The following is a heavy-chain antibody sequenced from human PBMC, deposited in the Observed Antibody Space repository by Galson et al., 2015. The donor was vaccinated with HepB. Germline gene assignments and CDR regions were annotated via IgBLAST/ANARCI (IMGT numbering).Heavy chain of an antibody. CDR1: GYIFTSYW. D-gene: IGHD6-19*01. CDR2: IHPGDSDT. CDR3: ARLVHAVAGTSGLYYHYYGMDV. V-gene: IGHV5-51*03. J-gene: IGHJ6*02. Sequence: QSGAEVKKPGESLKISCKGSGYIFTSYWIGWVRQMPGKGLEWMGIIHPGDSDTRYSPSFQGQVTISADKSISTAYLQWSSLKASDTAMYYCARLVHAVAGTSGLYYHYYGMDVWGQGTTVTVSS.